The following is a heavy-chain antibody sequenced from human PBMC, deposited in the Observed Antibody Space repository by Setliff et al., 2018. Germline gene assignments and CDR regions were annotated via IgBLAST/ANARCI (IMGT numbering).Heavy chain of an antibody. V-gene: IGHV4-34*01. CDR1: GGSFSGYY. Sequence: SETLSLTCAVYGGSFSGYYWSWIRQPPGTGLEWIATMYYSGSTYYNPSLRSRVTISLDTSKNQFSLSLTSVTAEDTAVYYCARMSGFQYIDVWDKGTTVTVSS. CDR3: ARMSGFQYIDV. J-gene: IGHJ6*03. D-gene: IGHD3-3*01. CDR2: MYYSGST.